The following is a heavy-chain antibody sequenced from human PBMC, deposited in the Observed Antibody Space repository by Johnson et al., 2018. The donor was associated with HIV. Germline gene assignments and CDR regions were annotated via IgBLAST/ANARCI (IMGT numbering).Heavy chain of an antibody. J-gene: IGHJ3*02. Sequence: VQLVESGGGVVRPGGSLRLSCAASGFTFDDYGMTWVRQVPGKGLEWVSGINWNGGSTGYADSVKGRFSIFRDNSKHTLYLQMNSRRAEDTAVYYCAGGYSPGAFDIWGQGTMVTVSS. CDR2: INWNGGST. D-gene: IGHD5-18*01. CDR3: AGGYSPGAFDI. V-gene: IGHV3-20*04. CDR1: GFTFDDYG.